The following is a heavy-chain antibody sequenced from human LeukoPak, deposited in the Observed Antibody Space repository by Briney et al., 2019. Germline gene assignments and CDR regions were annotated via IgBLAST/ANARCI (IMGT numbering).Heavy chain of an antibody. V-gene: IGHV4-59*01. CDR2: IYYSGST. Sequence: SETLSLTCTVSGGSISSYYWSWIRQPPGKGLEWIGYIYYSGSTNYNPSLKSRVTISVDTSKNQFSLKLSSVTAADTAVYYCARGAVAAQGDAFDIWGQGTMVTVSS. J-gene: IGHJ3*02. CDR3: ARGAVAAQGDAFDI. CDR1: GGSISSYY. D-gene: IGHD6-19*01.